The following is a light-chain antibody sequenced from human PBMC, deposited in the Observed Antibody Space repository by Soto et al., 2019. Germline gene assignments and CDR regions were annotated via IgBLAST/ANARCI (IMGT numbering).Light chain of an antibody. CDR3: QQYNSYST. J-gene: IGKJ5*01. CDR1: QSISSY. CDR2: AAS. V-gene: IGKV1-39*01. Sequence: DIQMTQSPSSLSLSVGYGGAITSRASQSISSYLNWYQQKPGKAPKVLIYAASNLQSGVPSRFSGSGSGTDFTLTISSLQPEDFATYYCQQYNSYSTFGQGTRLETK.